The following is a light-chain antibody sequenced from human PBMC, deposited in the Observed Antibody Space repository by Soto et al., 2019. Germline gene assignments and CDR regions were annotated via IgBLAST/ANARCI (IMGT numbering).Light chain of an antibody. CDR3: QQYNNWPWT. J-gene: IGKJ1*01. Sequence: IGLTKSPGTLSLSPGERATLSCRASQSVCSDLAWYQQKPGQAPRLLIYGASTRATGIPARFSGSGSGTEFTLTISSLQSEDLAVYYCQQYNNWPWTFGQGTKVDIK. V-gene: IGKV3-15*01. CDR1: QSVCSD. CDR2: GAS.